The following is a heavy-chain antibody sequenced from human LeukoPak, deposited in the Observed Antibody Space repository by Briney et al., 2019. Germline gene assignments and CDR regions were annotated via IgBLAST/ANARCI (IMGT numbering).Heavy chain of an antibody. J-gene: IGHJ4*02. V-gene: IGHV3-30-3*01. Sequence: GGSLRLSCAASGFTFSSYAMHWVRQAPGKGLEWVAVISYDGSNKYYADSVKGRFTISRDNSKNTLYLQMNSLRAEDTAVYYCARASSFWSGYYNFDYWGQGTLVTVSS. D-gene: IGHD3-3*01. CDR2: ISYDGSNK. CDR1: GFTFSSYA. CDR3: ARASSFWSGYYNFDY.